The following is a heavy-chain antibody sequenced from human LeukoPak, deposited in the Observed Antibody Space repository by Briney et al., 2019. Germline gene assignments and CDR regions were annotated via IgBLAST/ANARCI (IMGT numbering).Heavy chain of an antibody. CDR1: GFTVSINY. Sequence: PGGSLRLSCAASGFTVSINYVSWVRQAPGKGLEWVSSISSSSSYIYYADSVKGRFTISRDNAKNSLYLQMNSLRAEDTAVYYCARGSSIAAPSSYWGQGTLVTVSS. D-gene: IGHD6-6*01. J-gene: IGHJ4*02. CDR2: ISSSSSYI. CDR3: ARGSSIAAPSSY. V-gene: IGHV3-21*01.